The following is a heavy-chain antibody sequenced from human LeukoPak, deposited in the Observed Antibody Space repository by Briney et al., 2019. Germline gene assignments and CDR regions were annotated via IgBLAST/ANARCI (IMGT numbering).Heavy chain of an antibody. CDR1: GFTFSSYA. CDR2: IDSTGATT. Sequence: GGSLRLSCAASGFTFSSYAMTWVRQAPGKGLERVSSIDSTGATTHYAGSVKGRFTISRDNSKNTLYLQMNSLRAEDAALYYCARGDHYIGDGYNSGANYWGQGTLVTVSS. V-gene: IGHV3-23*01. D-gene: IGHD5-24*01. J-gene: IGHJ4*02. CDR3: ARGDHYIGDGYNSGANY.